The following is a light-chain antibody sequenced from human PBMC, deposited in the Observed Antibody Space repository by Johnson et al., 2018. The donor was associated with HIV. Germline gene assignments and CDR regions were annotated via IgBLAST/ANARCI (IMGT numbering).Light chain of an antibody. V-gene: IGLV1-51*01. Sequence: QSVLTQPPSVSAAPGQKVTISCSGSSSNIGNNYVSWYQQLPGTAPKLLIYANNKRHSGIPDRFSGSKSGTSATLGITGLQTGDEADDSCGTWASSLVAAGIYFFGTGTKVTVL. J-gene: IGLJ1*01. CDR2: ANN. CDR1: SSNIGNNY. CDR3: GTWASSLVAAGIYF.